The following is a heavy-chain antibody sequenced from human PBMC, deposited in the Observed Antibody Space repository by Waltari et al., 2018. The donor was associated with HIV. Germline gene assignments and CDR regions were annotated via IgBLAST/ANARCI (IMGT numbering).Heavy chain of an antibody. CDR2: VKIDGVTT. D-gene: IGHD1-26*01. J-gene: IGHJ3*02. Sequence: EEQLVESGGGLVQPGGSLRLSGAASGFSMGNYWMHWVRQAPGKGLECVSFVKIDGVTTKYADSVKGRFTISRDNAKNTVYLQMNSLRAEDTAVYYCATGAIDAFEIWGQGTKVTVSS. CDR1: GFSMGNYW. V-gene: IGHV3-74*03. CDR3: ATGAIDAFEI.